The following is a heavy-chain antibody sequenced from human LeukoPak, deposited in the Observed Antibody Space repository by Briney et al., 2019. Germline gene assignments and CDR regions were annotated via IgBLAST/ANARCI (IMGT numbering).Heavy chain of an antibody. Sequence: SETLSLTCTVSGGSISSYYWSWIRQPAGKGLEWIGRIYTSGSTNYNPSLKSRVTMSVDTSKNQFSLKLSSVTAADTAVYYCARDKTADTYYDYVWGSYRYYWFDPWGQGTLVTVSS. J-gene: IGHJ5*02. D-gene: IGHD3-16*02. CDR2: IYTSGST. CDR1: GGSISSYY. V-gene: IGHV4-4*07. CDR3: ARDKTADTYYDYVWGSYRYYWFDP.